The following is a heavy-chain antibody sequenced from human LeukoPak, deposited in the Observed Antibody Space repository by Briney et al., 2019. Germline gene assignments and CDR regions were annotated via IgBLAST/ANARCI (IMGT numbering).Heavy chain of an antibody. CDR2: INHSGST. J-gene: IGHJ4*02. CDR3: ARGQLSSSSWYRN. D-gene: IGHD6-13*01. CDR1: GGSISSYY. V-gene: IGHV4-34*01. Sequence: SETLSLTCTVSGGSISSYYWSWIRQPPGNGLEWIGEINHSGSTNYNPSLKSRVTIPVDTSKNQFSLKLSSVTAANTAVYYCARGQLSSSSWYRNWGQGTLVTVSS.